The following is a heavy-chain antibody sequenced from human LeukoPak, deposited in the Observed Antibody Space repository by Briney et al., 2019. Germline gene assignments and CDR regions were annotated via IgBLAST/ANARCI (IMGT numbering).Heavy chain of an antibody. CDR2: IYYSGNT. V-gene: IGHV4-30-4*01. CDR1: GDSISSGDYY. D-gene: IGHD5-12*01. CDR3: ARVGQWLRLELAMSFHGMDV. Sequence: PSQTLSLTCTVSGDSISSGDYYWSWIRQPPGKGLEWIGYIYYSGNTYYTPSLKSRLTISIDTSQNRFSLRLSSVTAAGTAVYSCARVGQWLRLELAMSFHGMDVWGKGTTVTVSS. J-gene: IGHJ6*04.